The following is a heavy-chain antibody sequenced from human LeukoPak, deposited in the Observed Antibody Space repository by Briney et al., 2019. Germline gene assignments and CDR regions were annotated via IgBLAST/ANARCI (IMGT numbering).Heavy chain of an antibody. D-gene: IGHD3-22*01. CDR3: AKVGKYYYDSSGYYYHWYFDL. CDR2: ISGSGGST. V-gene: IGHV3-23*01. CDR1: GFTFSSYG. Sequence: GGTLRLSCAASGFTFSSYGMSWVRQAPGKGLEWVSAISGSGGSTYYADSVKGRFTISRDNSKNTLYLQMNSLRAEDTAVYYCAKVGKYYYDSSGYYYHWYFDLWGRGTLVTVSS. J-gene: IGHJ2*01.